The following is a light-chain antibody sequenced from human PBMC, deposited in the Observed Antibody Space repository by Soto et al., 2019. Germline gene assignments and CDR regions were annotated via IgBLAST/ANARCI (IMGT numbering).Light chain of an antibody. V-gene: IGKV3-11*01. CDR1: QSVSSY. J-gene: IGKJ1*01. CDR3: QQRSNWPPT. CDR2: DAS. Sequence: EIVLTQSPATLSLSPGERATLSCRASQSVSSYLAWYQQKPGQAPRLLIYDASTRATGIPARFSGSGSGTDFTLTITSLESEDFAVYYCQQRSNWPPTFGQGTKVDIK.